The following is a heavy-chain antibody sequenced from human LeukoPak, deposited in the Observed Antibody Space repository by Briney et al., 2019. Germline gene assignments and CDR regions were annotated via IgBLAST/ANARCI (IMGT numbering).Heavy chain of an antibody. CDR3: ASVGYSSSSGLDP. CDR2: ISSSSSYI. J-gene: IGHJ5*02. Sequence: PGGSLRLSCAASGFTFSSYSMNWVRQAPGKGLKWVSSISSSSSYIYYADSVKGRFTISRDNAKNSLYLQMNSLRAEDTAVYYCASVGYSSSSGLDPWGQGTLVTVSS. V-gene: IGHV3-21*01. CDR1: GFTFSSYS. D-gene: IGHD6-13*01.